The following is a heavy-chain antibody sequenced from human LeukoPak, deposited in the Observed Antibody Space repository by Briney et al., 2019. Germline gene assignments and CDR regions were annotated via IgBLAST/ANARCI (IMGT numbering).Heavy chain of an antibody. D-gene: IGHD5-18*01. CDR2: IYASGSS. J-gene: IGHJ4*02. V-gene: IGHV4-4*07. CDR3: AREGGYSYGYHVDY. CDR1: GGSISSYY. Sequence: SETLSLTCSVSGGSISSYYWSWIRQPAGKGLEWIGRIYASGSSNYNPSLKSRVTMSVDTSKNQFSLQLSSVTAADTAVYYCAREGGYSYGYHVDYWGQGTLVTVSS.